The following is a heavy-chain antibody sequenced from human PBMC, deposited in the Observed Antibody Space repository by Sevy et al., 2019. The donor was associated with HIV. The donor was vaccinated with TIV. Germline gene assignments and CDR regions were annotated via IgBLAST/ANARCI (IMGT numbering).Heavy chain of an antibody. CDR3: ARDRYYDASGYYYYYYGMDV. Sequence: GESLRLSCEASGFTVSGNYMAWVRLAPGKGLEWVSLIDSGGSTYCADSVKGRFTISRDNAKNTLYLQMNPLRAEDTAVYFCARDRYYDASGYYYYYYGMDVWGQGTTVTVSS. D-gene: IGHD3-22*01. CDR2: IDSGGST. V-gene: IGHV3-66*01. CDR1: GFTVSGNY. J-gene: IGHJ6*02.